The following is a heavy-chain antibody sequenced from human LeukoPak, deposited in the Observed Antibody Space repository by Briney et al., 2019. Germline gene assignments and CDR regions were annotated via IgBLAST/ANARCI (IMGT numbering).Heavy chain of an antibody. CDR3: TREGSGSSYFDY. J-gene: IGHJ4*02. CDR2: INFDGSSR. Sequence: GGSLRLSCAASGFTFRSYWMHWVRQVPGKGLVWVSRINFDGSSRSYADSVEGRFTISRDNAKNTLYLQMNSLRADDTVVYYCTREGSGSSYFDYWGQGTLVTVSS. D-gene: IGHD1-26*01. V-gene: IGHV3-74*01. CDR1: GFTFRSYW.